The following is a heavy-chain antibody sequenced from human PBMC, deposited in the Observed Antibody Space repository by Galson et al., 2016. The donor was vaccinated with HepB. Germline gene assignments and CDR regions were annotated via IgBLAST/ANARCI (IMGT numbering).Heavy chain of an antibody. J-gene: IGHJ4*02. D-gene: IGHD3-22*01. V-gene: IGHV3-7*01. CDR2: INQDGSET. CDR1: GLTFSDYW. Sequence: SLRLSCAVSGLTFSDYWMSWVRQAPGKGLEWVANINQDGSETYYLDSVKGRFTISRDNAKNSLYLQMNSLRAEDKAVYYCARDGDVPSDYYDSSGRGYFDYWGQGTLVTVSS. CDR3: ARDGDVPSDYYDSSGRGYFDY.